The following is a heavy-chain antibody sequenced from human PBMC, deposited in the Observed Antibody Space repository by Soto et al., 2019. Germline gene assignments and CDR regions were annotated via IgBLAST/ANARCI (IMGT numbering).Heavy chain of an antibody. CDR3: ARAQGSGFLVS. CDR1: GGSISSGDYY. CDR2: IYYSGST. D-gene: IGHD3-10*01. V-gene: IGHV4-30-4*01. J-gene: IGHJ4*02. Sequence: QVQLQESGPGLVKPSQTLSLTCTVSGGSISSGDYYWSWIRQPPGKGLEWIGYIYYSGSTYYNPSLKXRLTXSXYTSKNQCSLKLSSVTAADTAVYYCARAQGSGFLVSWGQGTLVTVSS.